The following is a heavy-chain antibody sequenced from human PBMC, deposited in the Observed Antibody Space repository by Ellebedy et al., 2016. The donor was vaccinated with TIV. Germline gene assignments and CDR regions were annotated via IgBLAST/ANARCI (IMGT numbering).Heavy chain of an antibody. J-gene: IGHJ4*02. D-gene: IGHD6-19*01. CDR3: TTSLSGWLSKPAY. CDR2: ITRKSDGGTT. CDR1: GFTFSNAW. Sequence: GGSLRLXCAASGFTFSNAWMGWVRKAPGKGLEWVGRITRKSDGGTTDYAAPVRGRFTISRDDSKDTLYLQMNSLKTEDTAVYYCTTSLSGWLSKPAYWGQGTLVTVSS. V-gene: IGHV3-15*01.